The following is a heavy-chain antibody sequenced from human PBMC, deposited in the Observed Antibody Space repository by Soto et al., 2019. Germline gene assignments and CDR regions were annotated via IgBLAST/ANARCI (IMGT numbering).Heavy chain of an antibody. CDR1: GYTFTTSY. D-gene: IGHD1-7*01. CDR3: ARDLPDLNYGNQPFDF. V-gene: IGHV1-46*01. CDR2: ISPRGGST. J-gene: IGHJ3*01. Sequence: QVQLVQSGAEVKKPGASVMLSCKTSGYTFTTSYIHWVRQAPGQGLEWMGIISPRGGSTTYAQNFQGRVTMTRDTSTSTVYMELSRLKSEDTAVYFWARDLPDLNYGNQPFDFWGQGTMVSVSS.